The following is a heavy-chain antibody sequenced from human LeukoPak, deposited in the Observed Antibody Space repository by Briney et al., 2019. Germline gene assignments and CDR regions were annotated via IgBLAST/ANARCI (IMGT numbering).Heavy chain of an antibody. CDR2: IYTSGGT. CDR3: ARDSPYDEWYFDL. D-gene: IGHD5-12*01. Sequence: SQTLSLTCTVSGGSISSGRYYWSWIRQPAGKGLEWIGRIYTSGGTNYNPSLKSRVTISVDTSKNQFSLKLSSVTAADTAVYYCARDSPYDEWYFDLWGRGTLVTVSS. V-gene: IGHV4-61*02. J-gene: IGHJ2*01. CDR1: GGSISSGRYY.